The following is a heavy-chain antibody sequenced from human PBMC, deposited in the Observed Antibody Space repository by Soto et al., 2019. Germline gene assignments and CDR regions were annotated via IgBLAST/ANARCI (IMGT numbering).Heavy chain of an antibody. Sequence: GASVKVSCKASGYTFTSYAMHWVRQAPGQRLEWMGWINAGNGNTKYSQKFQGRVTITRDTSASTAYMELSSLRSEDTAVYYCARDTGYCSGGSCYYYFDYWGQGTLVTVSS. CDR3: ARDTGYCSGGSCYYYFDY. V-gene: IGHV1-3*01. D-gene: IGHD2-15*01. CDR2: INAGNGNT. CDR1: GYTFTSYA. J-gene: IGHJ4*02.